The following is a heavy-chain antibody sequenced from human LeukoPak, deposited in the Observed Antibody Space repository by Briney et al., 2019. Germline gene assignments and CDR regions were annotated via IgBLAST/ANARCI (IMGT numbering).Heavy chain of an antibody. CDR2: INHSGST. Sequence: SETLSPTCAVYGGSFSGYYWSWIRQPPGKGLEWIGEINHSGSTNYNPSLKSRVTISVDTSKNQFSLKLSSVTAADTAVYYCARGNVDTAMVTGYYFDYWGQGTLVTVSS. J-gene: IGHJ4*02. CDR3: ARGNVDTAMVTGYYFDY. V-gene: IGHV4-34*01. D-gene: IGHD5-18*01. CDR1: GGSFSGYY.